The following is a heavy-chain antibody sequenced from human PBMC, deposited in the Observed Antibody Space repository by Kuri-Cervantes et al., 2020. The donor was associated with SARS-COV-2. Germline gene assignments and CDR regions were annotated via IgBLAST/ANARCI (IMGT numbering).Heavy chain of an antibody. J-gene: IGHJ4*02. D-gene: IGHD3-16*02. CDR3: ARSYYDYIWGSYRPEALDY. CDR1: GFTFSSYW. CDR2: ISYDGSNK. V-gene: IGHV3-30-3*01. Sequence: GGSLRLSCAASGFTFSSYWMSWVRQAPGKGLEWVAVISYDGSNKYYADSVKGRFTISRDNSKNTLYLQMNSLRAEDTAVYYCARSYYDYIWGSYRPEALDYWGQGTLVTVSS.